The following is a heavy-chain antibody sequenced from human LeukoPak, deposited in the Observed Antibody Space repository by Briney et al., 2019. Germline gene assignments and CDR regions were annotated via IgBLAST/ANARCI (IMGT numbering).Heavy chain of an antibody. D-gene: IGHD5/OR15-5a*01. CDR1: GFTFSSYG. J-gene: IGHJ5*02. CDR2: VKSKTHGEAT. V-gene: IGHV3-15*01. CDR3: TTFGYGVP. Sequence: GGSLRLSCAASGFTFSSYGMSWVRQAPGKGLEWVGRVKSKTHGEATDYAAPVKGRFTVSRDDSKNTLYLQMNSLKTEDTAVYYCTTFGYGVPWGQGTLVIVSS.